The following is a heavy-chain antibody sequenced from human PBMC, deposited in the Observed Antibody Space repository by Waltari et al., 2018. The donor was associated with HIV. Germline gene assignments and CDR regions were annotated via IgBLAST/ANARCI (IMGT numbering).Heavy chain of an antibody. V-gene: IGHV4-34*01. D-gene: IGHD2-21*02. CDR3: ARKPQKSDIVVVTDYCYFDL. J-gene: IGHJ2*01. Sequence: QVQLQQWVAGLLKPSETLSLTCAVYGGSFSGYSWRWIRKPPGKGLVWIGEINHCGITNTHPSLKGRVTISVDTSKNQFSLKLSSVTAADTAVYYWARKPQKSDIVVVTDYCYFDLWGRGTLVTVSS. CDR1: GGSFSGYS. CDR2: INHCGIT.